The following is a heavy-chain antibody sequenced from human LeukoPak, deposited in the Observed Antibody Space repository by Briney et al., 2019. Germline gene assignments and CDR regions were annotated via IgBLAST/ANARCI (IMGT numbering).Heavy chain of an antibody. CDR3: ARHDKNPNSSGYYYYY. J-gene: IGHJ4*02. CDR2: IYYSGST. Sequence: PSETLSLTCTVSGGSISSYYWSWIRQPPGKGLEWIGYIYYSGSTNYNPSLKSRVTISVDTSKNQFSLKPSSVTAADTAVYYCARHDKNPNSSGYYYYYWGQGTLVTVSS. CDR1: GGSISSYY. D-gene: IGHD3-22*01. V-gene: IGHV4-59*08.